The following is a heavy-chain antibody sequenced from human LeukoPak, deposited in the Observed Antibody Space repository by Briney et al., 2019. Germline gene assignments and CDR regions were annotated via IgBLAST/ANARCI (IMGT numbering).Heavy chain of an antibody. CDR3: ARDWGGWTYWDAFDI. Sequence: PGGSLRLSCAPSGFTSSSYSMNWVRQAPGKGLEWVSSISSSSSYIYYADSVKGRFPISRDNAKNSLYLQMNSLRAEDAAVYYCARDWGGWTYWDAFDIWGQGTMVTVSS. J-gene: IGHJ3*02. D-gene: IGHD1-26*01. CDR1: GFTSSSYS. CDR2: ISSSSSYI. V-gene: IGHV3-21*01.